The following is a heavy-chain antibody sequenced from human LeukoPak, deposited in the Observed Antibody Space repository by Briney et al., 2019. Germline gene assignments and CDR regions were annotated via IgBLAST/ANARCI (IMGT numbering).Heavy chain of an antibody. CDR2: KLYDGSNK. D-gene: IGHD5-18*01. CDR1: GITFSCLC. V-gene: IGHV3-30*18. Sequence: PWGFLGLSFATSGITFSCLCNHWVRPAPGKGLGWVAVKLYDGSNKYYADSVKGRFTISRDNSKNTLYLQMNSLRAEDTAVYYCAKAGWIQLWLLGAAFDYWGQGTLVTVSS. J-gene: IGHJ4*02. CDR3: AKAGWIQLWLLGAAFDY.